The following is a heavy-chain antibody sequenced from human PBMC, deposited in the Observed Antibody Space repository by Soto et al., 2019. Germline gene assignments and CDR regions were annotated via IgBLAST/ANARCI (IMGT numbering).Heavy chain of an antibody. Sequence: QLQLQESGPGLVKPSETLSLTCTVSGGSLSSDSFFWGWIRQPPGKGLEWIGHIYFTGTSSYSPSLKSRVTMFVDTSTNNFSLGLTSVTAADTSVYYCVRREAVAGSQFDFWGQGTLVTVSS. D-gene: IGHD6-19*01. V-gene: IGHV4-39*02. CDR2: IYFTGTS. CDR3: VRREAVAGSQFDF. J-gene: IGHJ4*02. CDR1: GGSLSSDSFF.